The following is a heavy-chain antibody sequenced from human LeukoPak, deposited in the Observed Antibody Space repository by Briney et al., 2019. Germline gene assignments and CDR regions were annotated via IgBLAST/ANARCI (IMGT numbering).Heavy chain of an antibody. CDR3: ARAVLWFGELLFYYYMDV. J-gene: IGHJ6*03. Sequence: GASVKVSCKASGYTFTTYNIHWVRQAPGQGLEWMGIINPSGGSTSYAQKLQGRVTLTRDTSISTAYMELSRLRSDDTAVYYCARAVLWFGELLFYYYMDVWGKGTTVTVSS. CDR1: GYTFTTYN. V-gene: IGHV1-46*01. D-gene: IGHD3-10*01. CDR2: INPSGGST.